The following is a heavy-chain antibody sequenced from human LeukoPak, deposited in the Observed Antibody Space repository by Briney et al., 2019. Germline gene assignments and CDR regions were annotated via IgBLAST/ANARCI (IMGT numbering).Heavy chain of an antibody. J-gene: IGHJ5*02. CDR1: GYTFTRYA. CDR3: ARTSIVGRSNWFDP. CDR2: INTNTGNP. Sequence: ASVTVSCKASGYTFTRYAMNWVRQAPGQGLEWMGWINTNTGNPTYAQGFTGRFVFSLDTSVSTAYLQISSLKAEDTAVYYCARTSIVGRSNWFDPWGQGTLVTVSS. D-gene: IGHD1-26*01. V-gene: IGHV7-4-1*02.